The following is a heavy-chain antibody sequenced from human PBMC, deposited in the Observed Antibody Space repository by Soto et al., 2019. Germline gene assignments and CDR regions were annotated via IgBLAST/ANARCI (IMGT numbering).Heavy chain of an antibody. V-gene: IGHV3-23*01. CDR2: ISGSGGST. CDR3: AKDGGYSSSWADYYYYGMDV. D-gene: IGHD6-13*01. CDR1: GFTFSSYA. J-gene: IGHJ6*02. Sequence: LSCAASGFTFSSYAMSWVRQAPGKGLEWVSAISGSGGSTYYADSVKGRFTISRDNSKNTLYLQMNSLRAEDTAVYYCAKDGGYSSSWADYYYYGMDVWGQGTTVTVSS.